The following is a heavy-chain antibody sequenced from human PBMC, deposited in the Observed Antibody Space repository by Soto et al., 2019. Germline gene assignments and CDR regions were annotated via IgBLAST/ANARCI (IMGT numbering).Heavy chain of an antibody. D-gene: IGHD3-10*01. J-gene: IGHJ6*02. V-gene: IGHV4-39*01. Sequence: SETLSLTCTVSGASISSSVYYWALIRQPPGKGLEWIGSIYYNGSTYYKPSLKRRVTISVNTAKKQITLILHSVTVADTAVYYCGYGSGTYSSFYGMDVWGQGTTVT. CDR2: IYYNGST. CDR1: GASISSSVYY. CDR3: GYGSGTYSSFYGMDV.